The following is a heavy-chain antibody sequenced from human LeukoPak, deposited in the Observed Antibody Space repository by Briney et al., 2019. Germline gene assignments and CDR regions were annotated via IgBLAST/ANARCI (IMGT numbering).Heavy chain of an antibody. CDR3: ASNPYTSSNFDF. D-gene: IGHD6-6*01. V-gene: IGHV4-4*07. CDR1: GGSISTYY. CDR2: IYASGST. J-gene: IGHJ4*02. Sequence: SETLSLTCTVSGGSISTYYWSWIRQPAGRGLEWIGRIYASGSTNYNPSLKSRVTMSVDTSKTQFSLRLSSVTAADTAVYYCASNPYTSSNFDFWGQGSLVTVSS.